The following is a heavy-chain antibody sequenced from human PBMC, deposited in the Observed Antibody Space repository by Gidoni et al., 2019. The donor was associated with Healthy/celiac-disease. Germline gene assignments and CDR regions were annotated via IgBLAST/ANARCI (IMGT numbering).Heavy chain of an antibody. CDR2: INPNSGGT. J-gene: IGHJ4*02. CDR1: AYTFTGYY. D-gene: IGHD2-15*01. Sequence: QVQLVQPGAEVKKPGPSVKVSCKAAAYTFTGYYMHWVRQAPGQGLEWMVWINPNSGGTNYAQKFQGWVTMTRDTSISTAYMELSRLRSDDTAVYYCARGWTRASLDYWGQGTLVTVSS. V-gene: IGHV1-2*04. CDR3: ARGWTRASLDY.